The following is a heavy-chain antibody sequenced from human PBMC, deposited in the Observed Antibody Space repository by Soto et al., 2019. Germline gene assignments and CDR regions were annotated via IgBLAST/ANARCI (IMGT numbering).Heavy chain of an antibody. CDR1: GYSISSGYY. Sequence: SETLSLTCAVSGYSISSGYYWGWIRQPPGKGLEWIGSIYHSGSTYYNPSLKSRVTISVDTSKNQFSLKLSSVTAADPAVYYCARDPKGGGWFDTWGQGTLVTVSS. J-gene: IGHJ5*02. CDR2: IYHSGST. V-gene: IGHV4-38-2*02. CDR3: ARDPKGGGWFDT. D-gene: IGHD3-16*01.